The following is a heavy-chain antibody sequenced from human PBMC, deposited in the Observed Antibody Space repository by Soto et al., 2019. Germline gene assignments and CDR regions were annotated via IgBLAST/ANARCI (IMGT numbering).Heavy chain of an antibody. J-gene: IGHJ5*02. Sequence: GGSLRLSCAASGFTFSSYEMNWVRQAPGKGLEWVSYISSSGSTIYYTDSVKGRFTSSRDNAKNSLYLQMNSLRAEDTAVYYCARRGAWFDPWGQGTLVTVSS. CDR1: GFTFSSYE. CDR3: ARRGAWFDP. CDR2: ISSSGSTI. V-gene: IGHV3-48*03.